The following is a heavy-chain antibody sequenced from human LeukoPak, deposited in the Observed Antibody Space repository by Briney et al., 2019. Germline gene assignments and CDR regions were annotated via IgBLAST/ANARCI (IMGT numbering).Heavy chain of an antibody. J-gene: IGHJ4*02. D-gene: IGHD3-22*01. Sequence: GASVKVSCKASGYTFTGYYMHWVRQAPGQGLEWMGWINPNSGGTNYAQKFQGRVTMTRDTSISTAYMELSRLRSDDTAVYYCATEPYYYDSSGYYPLGFDYWGQGTLVTVSS. CDR1: GYTFTGYY. V-gene: IGHV1-2*02. CDR3: ATEPYYYDSSGYYPLGFDY. CDR2: INPNSGGT.